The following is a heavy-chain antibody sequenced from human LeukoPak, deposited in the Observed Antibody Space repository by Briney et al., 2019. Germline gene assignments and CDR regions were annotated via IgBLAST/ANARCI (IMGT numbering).Heavy chain of an antibody. V-gene: IGHV1-8*03. CDR3: ARSDIVVVPAAIGAPDYYYYYYMDV. CDR2: MNPNSGNT. J-gene: IGHJ6*03. D-gene: IGHD2-2*01. CDR1: GYTFTSYY. Sequence: ASVKVSCKASGYTFTSYYMHWVRQATGQGLEWMGWMNPNSGNTGYAQKFQGRVTITRNTSISTAYMELSSLRSEDTAVYYCARSDIVVVPAAIGAPDYYYYYYMDVWGKGTTVTVSS.